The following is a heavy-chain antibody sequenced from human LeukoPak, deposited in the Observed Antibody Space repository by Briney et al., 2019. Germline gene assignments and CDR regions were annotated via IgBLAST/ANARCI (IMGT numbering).Heavy chain of an antibody. CDR2: INHSGST. V-gene: IGHV4-39*06. CDR1: GDSISSTSYY. Sequence: SETLSLTCTVSGDSISSTSYYWGWIRQPPGKGLEWIGEINHSGSTNYNPSLKSRVTISVDTSKNQFPLKLSSVTAADTAVYYCATTGYGDYDQNWYFDLWGRGTLVTVSS. D-gene: IGHD4-17*01. J-gene: IGHJ2*01. CDR3: ATTGYGDYDQNWYFDL.